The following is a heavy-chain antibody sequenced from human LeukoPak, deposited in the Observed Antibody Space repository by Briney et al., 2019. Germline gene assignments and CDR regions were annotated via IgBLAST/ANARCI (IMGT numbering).Heavy chain of an antibody. CDR1: GASISTGGYY. CDR2: IYYTGSI. Sequence: PSETLSLTCTISGASISTGGYYWTRIRQPPGEGLEWIGYIYYTGSIDYNASLKSRLTISLETSKNRFSLKLNSVTAADTAVYYCARDHSYYFGSQTSTLDVWGQGTAVTVSS. V-gene: IGHV4-31*03. J-gene: IGHJ6*02. CDR3: ARDHSYYFGSQTSTLDV. D-gene: IGHD3-10*01.